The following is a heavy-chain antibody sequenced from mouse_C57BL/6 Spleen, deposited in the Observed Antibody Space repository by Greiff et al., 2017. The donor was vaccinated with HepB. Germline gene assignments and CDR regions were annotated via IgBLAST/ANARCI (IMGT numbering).Heavy chain of an antibody. CDR2: IDPETGGT. V-gene: IGHV1-15*01. CDR1: GYTFTDYE. Sequence: VQLQQSGAELVRPGASVTLSCKASGYTFTDYEMHWVKQTPVHGLEWIGAIDPETGGTAYNQKFKGKAILTVDKSSSTAYMELRSLTSEDSAVYYCTRHYYGSFFDYWGQGTTLTVSS. J-gene: IGHJ2*01. CDR3: TRHYYGSFFDY. D-gene: IGHD1-1*01.